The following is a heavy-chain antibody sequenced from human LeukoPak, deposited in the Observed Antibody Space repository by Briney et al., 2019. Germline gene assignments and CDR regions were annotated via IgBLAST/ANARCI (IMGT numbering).Heavy chain of an antibody. CDR3: ARSTHSDGYNYPFDY. CDR1: GGSISSGDYY. Sequence: SQTLSLTCTVSGGSISSGDYYWSWIRQPPGKGLEWIGYIYYSGSTYYNPSLKSRVTISVDTSKNQFSLKLSSVTAADTAVYYCARSTHSDGYNYPFDYWGQGTLVTVSS. D-gene: IGHD5-24*01. CDR2: IYYSGST. V-gene: IGHV4-30-4*01. J-gene: IGHJ4*02.